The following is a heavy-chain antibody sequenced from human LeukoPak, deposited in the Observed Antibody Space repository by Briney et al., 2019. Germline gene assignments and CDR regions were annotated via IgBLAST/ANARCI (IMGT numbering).Heavy chain of an antibody. V-gene: IGHV3-23*01. D-gene: IGHD3-10*02. J-gene: IGHJ4*02. CDR2: ITSSGGST. Sequence: GGSLRLSCAASGFTFSSYEMNWVRQAPGKGLEWVSAITSSGGSTYYGDSVKGRFTISRDNSRNTLYLQMNSLRVDDTAVYYCARDLCWGCFDDWGQGNLVTVSS. CDR1: GFTFSSYE. CDR3: ARDLCWGCFDD.